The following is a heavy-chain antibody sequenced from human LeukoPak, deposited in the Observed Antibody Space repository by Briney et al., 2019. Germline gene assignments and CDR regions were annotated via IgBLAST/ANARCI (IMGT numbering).Heavy chain of an antibody. V-gene: IGHV3-21*01. CDR3: ARDRGRVSSSDY. CDR2: ISSSITSYI. D-gene: IGHD5-24*01. CDR1: GFTFSSYS. J-gene: IGHJ4*02. Sequence: GGSLRLSCAASGFTFSSYSMNWVRQPPGKGLEWVSSISSSITSYIYYADSVKGRFTISRDNAKNSLYLQMNSLRAEDTAMYYCARDRGRVSSSDYWGQGTLVTVS.